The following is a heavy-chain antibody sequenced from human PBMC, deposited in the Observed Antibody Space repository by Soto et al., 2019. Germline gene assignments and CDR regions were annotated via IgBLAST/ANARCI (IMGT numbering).Heavy chain of an antibody. Sequence: PSETLSLTCTVSGGSISSYYWSWIRQPPGRGLEWIGYIYYSGSAYYNPSLKSRVTLSVDTSQNQFSLKLNFVTAADTAVYYCARVLYYGSGTSDPWGQGTLVTVSS. CDR3: ARVLYYGSGTSDP. CDR1: GGSISSYY. CDR2: IYYSGSA. V-gene: IGHV4-30-4*01. D-gene: IGHD3-10*01. J-gene: IGHJ5*02.